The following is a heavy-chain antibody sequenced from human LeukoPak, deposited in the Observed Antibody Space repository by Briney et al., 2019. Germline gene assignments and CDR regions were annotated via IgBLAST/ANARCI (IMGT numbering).Heavy chain of an antibody. Sequence: ASLKVSCKASGYTFTGYYMHWVRQAPGQGLEWMGWINPNSGGTNYAQKFQGRVTMTRDTSISTAYMELSRLRSDDTAVYYCARARSIAARGYYYYYMDVWGKGTTVTVSS. J-gene: IGHJ6*03. V-gene: IGHV1-2*02. CDR3: ARARSIAARGYYYYYMDV. D-gene: IGHD6-6*01. CDR1: GYTFTGYY. CDR2: INPNSGGT.